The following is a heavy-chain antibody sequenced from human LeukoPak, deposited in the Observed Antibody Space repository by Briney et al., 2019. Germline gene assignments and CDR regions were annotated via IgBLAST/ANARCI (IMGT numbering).Heavy chain of an antibody. CDR3: ARVNTEGSADY. CDR2: IYYSGTA. V-gene: IGHV4-30-4*01. Sequence: ASQTLSLTCTVSGGSISSGDYYWSWIRQPPGEGLEWIGYIYYSGTANYNPSLKSRVTISVDTSRNQFSLKLTSVTAADTAVYYCARVNTEGSADYWGQGTLVTVSS. CDR1: GGSISSGDYY. D-gene: IGHD6-19*01. J-gene: IGHJ4*02.